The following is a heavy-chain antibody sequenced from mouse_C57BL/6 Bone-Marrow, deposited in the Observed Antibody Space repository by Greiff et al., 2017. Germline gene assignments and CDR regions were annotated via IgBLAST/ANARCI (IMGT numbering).Heavy chain of an antibody. J-gene: IGHJ4*01. V-gene: IGHV5-12*01. CDR3: AKIRYYAMDY. CDR1: GFTFSDYY. D-gene: IGHD5-1-1*01. CDR2: ISNGGGST. Sequence: EVKLVESGGGLVQPGGSLKLSCAASGFTFSDYYMYWVRQTPEKRLEWVAYISNGGGSTYYPDTVKGRFTISRDNAKNTLYLQMSRLKSEDTAMYYCAKIRYYAMDYWGQGTSVTVSS.